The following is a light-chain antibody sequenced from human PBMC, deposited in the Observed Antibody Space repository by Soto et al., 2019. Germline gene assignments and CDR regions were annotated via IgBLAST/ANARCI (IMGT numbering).Light chain of an antibody. CDR2: EGT. CDR3: SSYAGPFVI. Sequence: QAVVTQPASVAGSPGQSITISCTGSGSDVGNYNLLSWYQQHPDKAPKLIISEGTKRPSGVSNRFSGSGSGNTASLTISALQAEDEAEYYCSSYAGPFVIFGGGTKLTVL. J-gene: IGLJ2*01. V-gene: IGLV2-23*01. CDR1: GSDVGNYNL.